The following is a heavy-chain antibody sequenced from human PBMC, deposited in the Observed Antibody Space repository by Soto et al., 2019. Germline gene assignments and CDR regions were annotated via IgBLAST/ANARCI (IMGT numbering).Heavy chain of an antibody. CDR1: GGSISSSNW. Sequence: SETLSLTCTVSGGSISSSNWWSWVRQPPGKGLEWIGEIYHSGSTNYNPSLKSRVTISVDTSKNQFSLKLSSVTAADTAVYYCARAYGGNVFDYWGQGALVTVSS. CDR3: ARAYGGNVFDY. CDR2: IYHSGST. D-gene: IGHD4-17*01. V-gene: IGHV4-4*02. J-gene: IGHJ4*02.